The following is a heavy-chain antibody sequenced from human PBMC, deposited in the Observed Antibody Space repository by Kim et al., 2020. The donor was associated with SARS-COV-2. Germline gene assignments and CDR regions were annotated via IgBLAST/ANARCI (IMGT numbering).Heavy chain of an antibody. CDR2: INHSGST. J-gene: IGHJ4*02. CDR3: ARGGSCSGGSCYSDY. Sequence: SETLSLTCAVYGGSFSGYYWSWIRQPTGKGLEWIGEINHSGSTNYNPSLKSRVTISVDTSKNQFSLELSSVTAADTAVYYCARGGSCSGGSCYSDYWGQGTLVTVSS. V-gene: IGHV4-34*01. CDR1: GGSFSGYY. D-gene: IGHD2-15*01.